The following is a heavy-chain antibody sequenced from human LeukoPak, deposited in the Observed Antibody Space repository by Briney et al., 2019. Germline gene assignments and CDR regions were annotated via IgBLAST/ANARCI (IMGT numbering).Heavy chain of an antibody. J-gene: IGHJ5*02. CDR1: GYTFTSYG. V-gene: IGHV1-18*01. D-gene: IGHD3-3*01. CDR2: ISAYNGNT. Sequence: ASVKVSCKASGYTFTSYGISWVRQAPGQGLEWMGWISAYNGNTNYAQKLQGRVTMTTDTSTSTAYMELRSLRSDDTAVYYCARDGFNFWSGYYTAHGWFDPWGQGTLVTVSS. CDR3: ARDGFNFWSGYYTAHGWFDP.